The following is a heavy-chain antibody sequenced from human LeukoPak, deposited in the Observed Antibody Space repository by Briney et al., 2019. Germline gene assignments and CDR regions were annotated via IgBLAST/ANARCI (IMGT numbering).Heavy chain of an antibody. CDR3: ARAKNYYDGSGLFDY. CDR1: GFTFRSCA. Sequence: GGSLRLSCAASGFTFRSCAMTWVRQAPGKGLEWVSGISGGGDSTYYADSVKGRFTISRDNSKNTLYLQMNSLRAEDTAMYYCARAKNYYDGSGLFDYWGQGTLVTVSS. V-gene: IGHV3-23*01. J-gene: IGHJ4*02. D-gene: IGHD3-22*01. CDR2: ISGGGDST.